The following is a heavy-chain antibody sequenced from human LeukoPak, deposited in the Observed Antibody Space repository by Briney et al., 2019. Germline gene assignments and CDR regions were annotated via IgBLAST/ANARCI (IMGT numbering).Heavy chain of an antibody. CDR2: INPNSGGT. J-gene: IGHJ4*02. CDR3: ARGNYYGSVSSPFDY. V-gene: IGHV1-2*02. Sequence: GASVKVSCTASGYTFTGYYMYWVRQAPGQGLEWMGWINPNSGGTYYAQKFQGRVNMTRDTAISTAYLELSRLRSDDTAVYYCARGNYYGSVSSPFDYWGQGTLVTVSS. D-gene: IGHD3-10*01. CDR1: GYTFTGYY.